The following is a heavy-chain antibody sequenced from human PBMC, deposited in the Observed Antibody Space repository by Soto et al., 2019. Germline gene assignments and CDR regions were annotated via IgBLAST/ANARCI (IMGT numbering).Heavy chain of an antibody. CDR2: ISGGGGDT. V-gene: IGHV3-23*01. J-gene: IGHJ3*02. CDR3: AKSLFGGPDI. Sequence: GGSLRLSCAASRFTFSTYAMSGVRQAPGKGLEWVSGISGGGGDTSYADSVRGRFTCSRDNSKNTLYLQMNSLRAEDTALYYCAKSLFGGPDIWGQGTMVTVSS. CDR1: RFTFSTYA. D-gene: IGHD2-15*01.